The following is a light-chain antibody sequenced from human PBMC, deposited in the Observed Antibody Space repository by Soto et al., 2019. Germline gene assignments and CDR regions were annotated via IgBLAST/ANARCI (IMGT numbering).Light chain of an antibody. V-gene: IGKV3-11*01. Sequence: VLTQSPAILPLSPGERATLSCRASQSVRNYLAWYQQRPGQPPRLLIYDSSNRATGIPDRFSASGSDTDFTLTISSLEPEDFAVYYCQQRKVWPLTFGGGTKLEIK. J-gene: IGKJ4*01. CDR3: QQRKVWPLT. CDR1: QSVRNY. CDR2: DSS.